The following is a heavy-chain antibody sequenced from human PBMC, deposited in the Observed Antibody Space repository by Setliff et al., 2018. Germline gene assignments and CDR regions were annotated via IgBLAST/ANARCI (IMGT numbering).Heavy chain of an antibody. V-gene: IGHV4-39*01. CDR2: IYYSGST. J-gene: IGHJ5*02. CDR1: GGSISSSSYY. CDR3: AGTDSSGWWFDR. Sequence: PSETLSLTCTVSGGSISSSSYYWGWIRQPPGKGLEWIGSIYYSGSTYYNPSLKSRGIISVDTSKSQFSLMLTAVTAADTAVYYCAGTDSSGWWFDRWGQGTLVTVSS. D-gene: IGHD6-19*01.